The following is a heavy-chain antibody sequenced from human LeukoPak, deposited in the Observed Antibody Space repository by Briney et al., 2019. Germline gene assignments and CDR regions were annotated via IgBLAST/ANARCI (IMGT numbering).Heavy chain of an antibody. V-gene: IGHV3-48*03. CDR1: GFTFSSYE. D-gene: IGHD5-24*01. CDR3: ARGYSKMATMVDYFDY. CDR2: ISSSGSTI. Sequence: GGSLRLSCAASGFTFSSYEMNWVRQAPGKGLEWVSYISSSGSTIYYADSVKGRFTISRDNAKNSLYPQMNSLRAEDTAVYYCARGYSKMATMVDYFDYWGLGTLVTVSS. J-gene: IGHJ4*02.